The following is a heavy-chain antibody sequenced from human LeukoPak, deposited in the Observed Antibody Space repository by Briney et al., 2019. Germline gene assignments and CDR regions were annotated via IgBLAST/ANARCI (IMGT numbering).Heavy chain of an antibody. CDR2: INPSGGST. D-gene: IGHD2-8*01. J-gene: IGHJ6*03. Sequence: GASVKVSCKASGYTFTSYYMHWVRQAPGQGLEWMGIINPSGGSTSYAQKFQGRVTMTRDMSTSTVYMELSSLRSEDTAVYYCARGCMLWFPNYYYYMDVWGKGTTVTVSS. CDR3: ARGCMLWFPNYYYYMDV. V-gene: IGHV1-46*01. CDR1: GYTFTSYY.